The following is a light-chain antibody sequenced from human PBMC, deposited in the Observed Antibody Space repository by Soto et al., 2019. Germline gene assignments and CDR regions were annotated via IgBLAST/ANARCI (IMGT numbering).Light chain of an antibody. Sequence: DIQMTQSPSTLSASIGDRVTITCRASENISRYLAWYQQKPGKAPKLLIYTSSSLESGVPSRFSGSGSGTEFTLTIRSLQSDDFAIYHCQQYNNYPWTFGQGTRVDIK. CDR2: TSS. CDR1: ENISRY. J-gene: IGKJ1*01. V-gene: IGKV1-5*03. CDR3: QQYNNYPWT.